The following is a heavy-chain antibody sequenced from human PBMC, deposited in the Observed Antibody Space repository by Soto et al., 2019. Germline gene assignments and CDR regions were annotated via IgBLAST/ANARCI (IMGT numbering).Heavy chain of an antibody. CDR1: GFTFSSYS. CDR3: ARVLVVRNRYYYYGMDV. V-gene: IGHV3-21*01. CDR2: ISSSSSYI. J-gene: IGHJ6*02. D-gene: IGHD3-22*01. Sequence: GGSLRLSCAASGFTFSSYSMNWVRQAPGKGLEWVSSISSSSSYIYYADSVKGRFTISRDNAKNSLYLQMNSLRAEDTAVYYCARVLVVRNRYYYYGMDVWGQGTTVTVSS.